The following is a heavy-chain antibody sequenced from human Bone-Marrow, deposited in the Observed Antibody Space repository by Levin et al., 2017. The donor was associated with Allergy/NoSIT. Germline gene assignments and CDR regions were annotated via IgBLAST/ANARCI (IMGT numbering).Heavy chain of an antibody. D-gene: IGHD6-19*01. Sequence: KISCKASGVTFSSYGISWVRQAPGQGLEWMGGINPIFDSTIYAQKLQGRVTITADESTSTVYMELSSLRSEDTAVYYCARRRIAVADPFDYWGQGTPVTVSS. J-gene: IGHJ4*02. CDR2: INPIFDST. V-gene: IGHV1-69*01. CDR3: ARRRIAVADPFDY. CDR1: GVTFSSYG.